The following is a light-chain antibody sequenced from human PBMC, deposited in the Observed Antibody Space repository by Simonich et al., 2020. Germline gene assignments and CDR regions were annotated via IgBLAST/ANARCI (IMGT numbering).Light chain of an antibody. CDR2: EGI. J-gene: IGLJ2*01. CDR3: CSYAGSSTYVV. Sequence: QSALTQPASVSGSPGQSITISCTGTSSDVGSYNLVSWYQQHPGKAPNHLIYEGIKRPSGVSNRFSGSKSGNTASLTISGLQAEDEADYYCCSYAGSSTYVVFGGGTKLTVL. V-gene: IGLV2-23*01. CDR1: SSDVGSYNL.